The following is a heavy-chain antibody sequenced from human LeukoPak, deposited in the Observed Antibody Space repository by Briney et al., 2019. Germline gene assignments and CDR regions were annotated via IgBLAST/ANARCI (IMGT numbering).Heavy chain of an antibody. Sequence: ASVKVSCKASGHTFTSYYMHWVRQAPGQGLEWMGIINPSGGSTSYAQKFQGRVTMTRDTSTSTVYMELSSLRSEDTAVYYCARDVHCSGGSCYYYGMDVWGKGTTVTVSS. CDR1: GHTFTSYY. V-gene: IGHV1-46*01. D-gene: IGHD2-15*01. J-gene: IGHJ6*04. CDR2: INPSGGST. CDR3: ARDVHCSGGSCYYYGMDV.